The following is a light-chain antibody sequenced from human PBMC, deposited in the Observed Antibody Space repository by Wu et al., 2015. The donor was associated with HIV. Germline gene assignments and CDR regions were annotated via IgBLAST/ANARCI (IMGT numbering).Light chain of an antibody. Sequence: EIVLTQSPATLSLSPGERATLSCRASQDVGNYLGWYQQKPGQAPRLLIYDASTRATGVPARFSGSGSGTEFTLTISSMQSEDFAIYHCQQYNDWPLTFGGGTKVEVK. J-gene: IGKJ4*01. CDR2: DAS. CDR3: QQYNDWPLT. CDR1: QDVGNY. V-gene: IGKV3-15*01.